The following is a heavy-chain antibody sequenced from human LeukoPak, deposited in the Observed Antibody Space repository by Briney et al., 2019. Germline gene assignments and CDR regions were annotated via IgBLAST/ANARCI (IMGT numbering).Heavy chain of an antibody. V-gene: IGHV1-46*01. CDR2: INPSGGST. Sequence: PGGSLRLSCKASGYTFTSYYMHWVRQAPGQGLEWMGIINPSGGSTSYAQKFQGRVTMTGDTSTSTVYMELSSLRSEDTAVYYRARVSPRIAVAGRRVLDYWGQGTLVTVSS. CDR1: GYTFTSYY. J-gene: IGHJ4*02. CDR3: ARVSPRIAVAGRRVLDY. D-gene: IGHD6-19*01.